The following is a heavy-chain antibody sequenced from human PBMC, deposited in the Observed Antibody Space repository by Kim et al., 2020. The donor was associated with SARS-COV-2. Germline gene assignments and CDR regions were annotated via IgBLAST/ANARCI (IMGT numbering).Heavy chain of an antibody. CDR2: INHSGRT. D-gene: IGHD3-10*01. CDR3: ARKLSNTSGWGSHYCDL. Sequence: SETLSLTCAVYGGSFSGYYWSWIRQPPGKGLEWIGEINHSGRTNYNPSFKSRVTILVDTSKNQLSLKLTSVTAADTAVYYCARKLSNTSGWGSHYCDLWG. CDR1: GGSFSGYY. V-gene: IGHV4-34*01. J-gene: IGHJ2*01.